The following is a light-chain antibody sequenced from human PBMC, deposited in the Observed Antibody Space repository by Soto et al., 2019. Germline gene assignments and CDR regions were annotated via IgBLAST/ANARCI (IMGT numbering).Light chain of an antibody. CDR1: QSVSSN. CDR3: QQRFNWQVT. J-gene: IGKJ5*01. CDR2: GAS. Sequence: EIVMTQSPAPLSVSPGERDTLSCRASQSVSSNFAWYQHRPGQAPRLLIYGASTRAAGIPARFSGSGSGTDFTLTISSLEPEDFAVYYCQQRFNWQVTFGQGTRLEIK. V-gene: IGKV3-15*01.